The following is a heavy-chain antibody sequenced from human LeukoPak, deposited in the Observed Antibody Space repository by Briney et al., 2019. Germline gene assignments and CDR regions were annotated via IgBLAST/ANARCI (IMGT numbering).Heavy chain of an antibody. CDR3: ARVGGYF. CDR2: ISYDGSNK. CDR1: GFTFSIYA. Sequence: PGGSLRLSCAASGFTFSIYAMYWVRQAPGKGLEWVAVISYDGSNKYYADSVKGRFTISRDNSKNTLCLQMNSLRAEDTAVYYCARVGGYFGGQGTLVTVSS. V-gene: IGHV3-30*04. D-gene: IGHD3-10*01. J-gene: IGHJ4*02.